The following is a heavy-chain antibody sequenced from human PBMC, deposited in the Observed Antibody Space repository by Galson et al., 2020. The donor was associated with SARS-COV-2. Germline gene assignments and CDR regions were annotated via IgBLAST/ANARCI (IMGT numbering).Heavy chain of an antibody. V-gene: IGHV4-34*01. Sequence: ETLSLTCAVYGGSFSGYYWSWIRQPPGKGLEWIGEINHSGSTNYNPSLKSRVTISVDTSKNQFSLKLSSVTAADTAVYYCARGDRYSITIFGVVIRGQGWFDPWGQGTLVTVSS. CDR3: ARGDRYSITIFGVVIRGQGWFDP. CDR2: INHSGST. D-gene: IGHD3-3*01. J-gene: IGHJ5*02. CDR1: GGSFSGYY.